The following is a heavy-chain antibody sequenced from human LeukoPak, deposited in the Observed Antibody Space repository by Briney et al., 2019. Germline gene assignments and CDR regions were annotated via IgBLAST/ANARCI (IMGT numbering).Heavy chain of an antibody. D-gene: IGHD6-19*01. CDR2: IYSGGST. CDR3: AKDAHSSGWFESFDY. J-gene: IGHJ4*02. Sequence: GGSLRLSCAASGFTVSSNYMSWVRQAPGKGLEWVSVIYSGGSTYHAESVKGRFTISRDNSKNTLYLQMNSLRAEDTAVYYCAKDAHSSGWFESFDYWGQGTLVTVSS. CDR1: GFTVSSNY. V-gene: IGHV3-53*01.